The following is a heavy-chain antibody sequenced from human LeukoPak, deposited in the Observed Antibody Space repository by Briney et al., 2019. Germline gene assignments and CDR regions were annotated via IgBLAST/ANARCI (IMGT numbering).Heavy chain of an antibody. V-gene: IGHV4-59*01. Sequence: ASETLSLTCTVSGDSISSYYWSWVRQPPGKGLEWIGYIYYSGSTNYNPSLKSRVTISVDTSKNQFSLKLSSVTAADTAVYYCARDSRNWFDPWGQGTLVTVSS. CDR2: IYYSGST. CDR1: GDSISSYY. J-gene: IGHJ5*02. CDR3: ARDSRNWFDP.